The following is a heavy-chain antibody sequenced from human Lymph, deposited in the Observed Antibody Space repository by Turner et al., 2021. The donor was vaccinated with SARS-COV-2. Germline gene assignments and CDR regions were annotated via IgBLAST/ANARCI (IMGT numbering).Heavy chain of an antibody. CDR2: ISSSSSYI. J-gene: IGHJ4*02. V-gene: IGHV3-21*01. Sequence: EVQLVESGGGLVKPGGSLRLSCAASGFTFSTYSMNWVRQAPGKGLEWISSISSSSSYIYYADSVKGRFTISRDDAKNSRYLQMNSLRAEDTAVYYCARDIPTTADYFDYWGQGTLVTVSS. D-gene: IGHD4-17*01. CDR3: ARDIPTTADYFDY. CDR1: GFTFSTYS.